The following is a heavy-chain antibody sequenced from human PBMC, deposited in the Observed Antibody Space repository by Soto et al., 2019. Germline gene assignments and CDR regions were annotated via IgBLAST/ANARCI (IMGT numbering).Heavy chain of an antibody. J-gene: IGHJ6*02. D-gene: IGHD2-8*01. CDR3: ARGRYCTNGVCYRTNYYYYYGMDV. CDR2: IYYSGST. Sequence: SETLSLTCTVSGGSISSYYWSWIRQPPGKGLEWIGYIYYSGSTNYNPSLKSRVTISVDTSKNQFSLKLSSVTAADTAVYYCARGRYCTNGVCYRTNYYYYYGMDVWGQGTTVTVSS. V-gene: IGHV4-59*01. CDR1: GGSISSYY.